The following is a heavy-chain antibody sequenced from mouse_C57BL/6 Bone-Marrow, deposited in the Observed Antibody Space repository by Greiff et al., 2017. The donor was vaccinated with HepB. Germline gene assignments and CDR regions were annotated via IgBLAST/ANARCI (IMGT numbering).Heavy chain of an antibody. Sequence: EVQVVESGGGLVKPGGSLKLSCAASGFTFSDYGMHWVRQAPEKGLEWVAYISSGSSTIYYADTVKGRFTISRDNAKNPLFLQMTSLRSEYTAMYYCAMPYDYDWGFAYWGQGTLGTVSA. CDR2: ISSGSSTI. CDR1: GFTFSDYG. D-gene: IGHD2-4*01. J-gene: IGHJ3*01. CDR3: AMPYDYDWGFAY. V-gene: IGHV5-17*01.